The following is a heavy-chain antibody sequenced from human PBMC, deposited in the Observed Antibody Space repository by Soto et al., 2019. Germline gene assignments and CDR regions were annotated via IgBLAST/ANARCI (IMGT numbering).Heavy chain of an antibody. Sequence: GSLRHSCAATGFTFSSCARSLVRHAPGKGLERVSAISGSGGSTYYADSVKGRFTISRDNSKNTLYLQMNSLRAEDTAVYYCAKFISMGRGVIIEAFAIWGQGTMVT. CDR3: AKFISMGRGVIIEAFAI. D-gene: IGHD3-10*01. J-gene: IGHJ3*02. CDR1: GFTFSSCA. CDR2: ISGSGGST. V-gene: IGHV3-23*01.